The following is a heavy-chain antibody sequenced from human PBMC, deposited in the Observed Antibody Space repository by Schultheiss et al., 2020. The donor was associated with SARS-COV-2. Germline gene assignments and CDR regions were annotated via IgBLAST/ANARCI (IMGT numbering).Heavy chain of an antibody. CDR2: INPNSGGT. CDR3: VGSNFDY. CDR1: GGTFSSYA. Sequence: ASVKVSCKASGGTFSSYAISWVRQAPGQGLEWMGWINPNSGGTNYAQKFQGRVTMTRDTSISTAYMELSRLRSDDTAVYYCVGSNFDYWGQGTLVTVSS. D-gene: IGHD2-15*01. J-gene: IGHJ4*02. V-gene: IGHV1-2*02.